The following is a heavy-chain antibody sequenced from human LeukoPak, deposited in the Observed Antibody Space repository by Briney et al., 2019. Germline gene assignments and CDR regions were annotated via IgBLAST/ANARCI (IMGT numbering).Heavy chain of an antibody. J-gene: IGHJ4*02. CDR2: ILYDGSSS. Sequence: GGSLRLSCAASGFTFSSYKMHWVRQAPGKGLEWVAVILYDGSSSHYADSVKGRFTISRDNSKNTLYVQMNSLRVEDTAVYYCARESSGLDYWGQGTLVTVSS. D-gene: IGHD3-22*01. CDR1: GFTFSSYK. V-gene: IGHV3-30-3*01. CDR3: ARESSGLDY.